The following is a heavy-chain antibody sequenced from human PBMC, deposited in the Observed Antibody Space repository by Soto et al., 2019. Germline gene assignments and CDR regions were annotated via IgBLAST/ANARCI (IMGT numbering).Heavy chain of an antibody. V-gene: IGHV1-69*13. CDR2: IIPIFGTA. CDR3: ARTDFRGYSYGNDY. J-gene: IGHJ4*02. Sequence: SVKVSCKASGGTFSSYAISWVRQAPGQGLEWMGGIIPIFGTANYAQKFQGRVTITADESTSTAYMELSSLKSEDTAVYYCARTDFRGYSYGNDYWGQGTLVTVSS. D-gene: IGHD5-18*01. CDR1: GGTFSSYA.